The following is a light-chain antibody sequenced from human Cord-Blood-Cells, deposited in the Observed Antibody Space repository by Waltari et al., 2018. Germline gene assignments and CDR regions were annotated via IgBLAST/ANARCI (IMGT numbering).Light chain of an antibody. CDR2: GAS. CDR1: QSVSSY. V-gene: IGKV3-11*01. CDR3: QQRSNWPLT. Sequence: EIVLTQSPATLSLYPGVRATLSCRASQSVSSYLAWYQRQPGQAPRLLIYGASNRATGIPARFSGSGSGTDFTLTISSLEPEDFAVYYCQQRSNWPLTFGGGTKVEIK. J-gene: IGKJ4*01.